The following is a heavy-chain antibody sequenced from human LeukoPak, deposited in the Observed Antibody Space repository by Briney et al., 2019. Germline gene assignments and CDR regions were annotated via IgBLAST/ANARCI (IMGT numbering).Heavy chain of an antibody. J-gene: IGHJ3*02. CDR3: ARGHYSDSTDAFDI. CDR2: IRAYNGDT. D-gene: IGHD3-22*01. V-gene: IGHV1-18*01. CDR1: GYTFTTFG. Sequence: ASVKVSCKASGYTFTTFGITGVRQAPGQGPEWMGWIRAYNGDTNYAQKVQGRVTMTTDTSTRTAYMELRSLRSDDTAVYYCARGHYSDSTDAFDIWGKGTMVTVSS.